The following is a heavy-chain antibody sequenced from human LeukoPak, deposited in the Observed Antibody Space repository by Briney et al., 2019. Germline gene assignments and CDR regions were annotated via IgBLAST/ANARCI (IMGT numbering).Heavy chain of an antibody. CDR2: IWYDGSNK. CDR3: AREGASSWYYFDY. D-gene: IGHD6-13*01. Sequence: GGSLRLSCAASGFTFSSYGMHWVRQAPGKGLEWVAVIWYDGSNKYYADSVKGRFTISRDNSKNTLYLQMNSLRAGDTAVYYCAREGASSWYYFDYWGQGTLVTVSS. CDR1: GFTFSSYG. V-gene: IGHV3-33*01. J-gene: IGHJ4*02.